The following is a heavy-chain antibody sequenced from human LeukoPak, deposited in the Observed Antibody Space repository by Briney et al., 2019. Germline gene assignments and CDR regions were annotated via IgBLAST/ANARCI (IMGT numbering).Heavy chain of an antibody. V-gene: IGHV3-72*01. CDR2: TRNKANSYTT. D-gene: IGHD3-3*01. Sequence: GGSLRLSCAASGFTFSDHYMDWVRQAPGKGLEWVGRTRNKANSYTTEYAASGKGRFTISRDDSKNSMYLQMNSLKTEDTDVYYCGRGALDYDFWSGYYMSGAFDIWGQGTMVTVSS. CDR3: GRGALDYDFWSGYYMSGAFDI. CDR1: GFTFSDHY. J-gene: IGHJ3*02.